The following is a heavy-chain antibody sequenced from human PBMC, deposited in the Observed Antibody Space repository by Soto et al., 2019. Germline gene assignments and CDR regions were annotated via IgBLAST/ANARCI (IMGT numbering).Heavy chain of an antibody. Sequence: EVHLVESGGGLVQPGGSLRLSCAASGFTVSSNYMSWVRQAPGKGLEWVSVIYSGGGTYYADSVKGRFTISRDNSKNTLYLHMNSLRAEDTAVYYCATQRGCYDRDFDYWGQGTLVTVSS. D-gene: IGHD5-12*01. CDR3: ATQRGCYDRDFDY. CDR1: GFTVSSNY. V-gene: IGHV3-66*01. CDR2: IYSGGGT. J-gene: IGHJ4*02.